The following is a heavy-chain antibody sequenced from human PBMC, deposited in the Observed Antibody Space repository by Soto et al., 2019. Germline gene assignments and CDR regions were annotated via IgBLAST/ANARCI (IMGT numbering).Heavy chain of an antibody. CDR3: ARDLWGYCGTDCYPLDV. J-gene: IGHJ6*02. CDR2: IYYTGDT. V-gene: IGHV4-59*01. Sequence: SETLSLTCTVSGDSISSYYWSWIRQPPGKGLEWIGYIYYTGDTNYNPSLKSRVTISVDTSKNQISLKLKSVTAADTAVYYCARDLWGYCGTDCYPLDVWGQGTTVTVSS. CDR1: GDSISSYY. D-gene: IGHD2-21*02.